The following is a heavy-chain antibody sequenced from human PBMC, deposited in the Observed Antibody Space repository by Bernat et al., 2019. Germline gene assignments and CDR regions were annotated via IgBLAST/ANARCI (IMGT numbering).Heavy chain of an antibody. CDR3: ARDLNFYDGSGYGI. CDR2: IWYDGSNK. D-gene: IGHD3-22*01. CDR1: GFTFSSYG. Sequence: QVQLVESGGGVVQPGRSLRLSCAASGFTFSSYGMHWVRQAPGKGLEWVAVIWYDGSNKYYADSVKGRFTISRDNSKNTLYLQMNSLRAEDTAVYYCARDLNFYDGSGYGIWGKGTRATVSS. V-gene: IGHV3-33*01. J-gene: IGHJ3*02.